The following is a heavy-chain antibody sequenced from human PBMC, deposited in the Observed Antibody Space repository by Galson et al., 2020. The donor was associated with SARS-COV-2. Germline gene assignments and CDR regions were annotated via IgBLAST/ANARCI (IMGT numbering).Heavy chain of an antibody. Sequence: TGGSLRLSCAASGFTFSSYWMSWVRQAPGKGLEWVANIKQDGSEKYYVDSVKGRFTISRDNAKNSLYLQMNSLRAEDTAVYYCARALIYYYDSSGYYFDAFDIWGQGTMVTVSS. CDR3: ARALIYYYDSSGYYFDAFDI. CDR2: IKQDGSEK. CDR1: GFTFSSYW. D-gene: IGHD3-22*01. V-gene: IGHV3-7*01. J-gene: IGHJ3*02.